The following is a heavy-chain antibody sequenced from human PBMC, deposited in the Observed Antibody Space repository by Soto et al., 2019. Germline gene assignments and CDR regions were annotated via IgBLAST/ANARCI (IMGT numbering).Heavy chain of an antibody. J-gene: IGHJ6*03. Sequence: QVQLVQSGAEVKKPGSSVKVSCKASGGTFSSYTISWVRQAPGQGLEWMGRIIPILGIANYAQKFQGRVTITADKPTSTADMELSSLRSEDTAVYYCARSDSGSSVSYYYYYMDVWGTGTTVTVSS. CDR2: IIPILGIA. V-gene: IGHV1-69*02. CDR3: ARSDSGSSVSYYYYYMDV. D-gene: IGHD6-6*01. CDR1: GGTFSSYT.